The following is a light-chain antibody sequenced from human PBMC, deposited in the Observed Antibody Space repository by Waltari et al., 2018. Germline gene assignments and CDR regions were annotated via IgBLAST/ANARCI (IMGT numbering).Light chain of an antibody. CDR2: DVT. V-gene: IGLV2-11*01. J-gene: IGLJ3*02. CDR3: CSYAGSITFWV. Sequence: QSVLTQPRSVSGSPGQPVTISCTGTSSDVGGYNYVSWYQHHPGKAPKLIIYDVTKRPSGVPDRFSASKSDNTASLTISGLQAEDEADYYCCSYAGSITFWVFGGGTKLTVL. CDR1: SSDVGGYNY.